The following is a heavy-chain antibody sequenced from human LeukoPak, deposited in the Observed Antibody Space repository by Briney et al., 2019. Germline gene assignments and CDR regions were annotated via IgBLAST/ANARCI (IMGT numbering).Heavy chain of an antibody. D-gene: IGHD4-17*01. J-gene: IGHJ4*02. CDR3: AHRPRGHYTVTDYFDY. V-gene: IGHV2-5*01. CDR2: IYWNDDK. CDR1: GFSLSTSGVG. Sequence: ESGPTLVNPTQTLTLTCTFSGFSLSTSGVGVGWIRQPPGKALEWLALIYWNDDKRYSPSLKSRLTTTKDTSKNQVVLTMTNMDPVDTATYYCAHRPRGHYTVTDYFDYWGQGTLVTVSS.